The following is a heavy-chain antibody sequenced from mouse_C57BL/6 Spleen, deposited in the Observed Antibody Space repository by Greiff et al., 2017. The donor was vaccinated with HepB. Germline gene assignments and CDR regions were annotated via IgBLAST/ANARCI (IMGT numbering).Heavy chain of an antibody. J-gene: IGHJ2*01. V-gene: IGHV1-7*01. CDR2: INPSSGYT. Sequence: QVQLQQSGAELAKPGASVKLSCKASGYTFTSYWMHWVKQRPGQGLEWIGYINPSSGYTKYNQKFKDKATLTADKSSSTAYMQLSSLTYEDSAVYYCATEYMDYYGKGDYWGQGTTLTVSS. D-gene: IGHD1-1*01. CDR1: GYTFTSYW. CDR3: ATEYMDYYGKGDY.